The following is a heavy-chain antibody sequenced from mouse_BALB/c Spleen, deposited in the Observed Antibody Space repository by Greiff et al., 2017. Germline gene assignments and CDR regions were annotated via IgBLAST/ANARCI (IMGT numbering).Heavy chain of an antibody. CDR1: GFTFSDYY. CDR3: ARDRWELGRFAY. Sequence: EVQRVESGGGLVKPGGSLKLSCAASGFTFSDYYMYWVRQTPEKRLEWVATISDGGSYTYYPDSVKGRFTISRDNAKNNLYLQMSSLKSEDTAMYYCARDRWELGRFAYWGQGTLVTVSA. D-gene: IGHD4-1*01. CDR2: ISDGGSYT. V-gene: IGHV5-4*02. J-gene: IGHJ3*01.